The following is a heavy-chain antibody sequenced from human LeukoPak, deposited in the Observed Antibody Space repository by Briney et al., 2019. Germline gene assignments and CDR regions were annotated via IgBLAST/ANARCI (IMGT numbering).Heavy chain of an antibody. CDR1: GYTFTGYY. V-gene: IGHV1-46*01. CDR2: INPSGGST. Sequence: ASVKVSCKASGYTFTGYYMHWVRQAPGQGLEWMGIINPSGGSTSYAQKFQGRVTMTRDMSTSTVYMELSSLRSEDTAVYYCARDPCRNQVQDYYMDVWGKGTTVTVSS. CDR3: ARDPCRNQVQDYYMDV. D-gene: IGHD1-14*01. J-gene: IGHJ6*03.